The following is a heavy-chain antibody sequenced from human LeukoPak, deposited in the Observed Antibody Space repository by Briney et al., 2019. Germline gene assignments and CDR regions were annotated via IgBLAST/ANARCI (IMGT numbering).Heavy chain of an antibody. CDR1: GFTFSSYA. CDR2: ISGSGGST. D-gene: IGHD3-22*01. J-gene: IGHJ4*02. Sequence: GGSLRLSCAASGFTFSSYAMSWVRQAPGKGLEWVSAISGSGGSTYYADSVKGRFTISRDNSKNTLYLQVNSLRAEDTAVYYCAKGAQRNYYDSSGSPFDYWGQGTLVTVSS. V-gene: IGHV3-23*01. CDR3: AKGAQRNYYDSSGSPFDY.